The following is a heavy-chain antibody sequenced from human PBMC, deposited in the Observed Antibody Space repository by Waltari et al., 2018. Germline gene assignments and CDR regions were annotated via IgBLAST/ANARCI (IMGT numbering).Heavy chain of an antibody. CDR1: GFTFNTYW. CDR3: ARGGGSLDY. CDR2: FNRWGGVI. J-gene: IGHJ4*02. D-gene: IGHD3-10*01. Sequence: EVQLVESGGGLVRPGGSLRLSCAASGFTFNTYWMHWVRQAPGKGLVWLARFNRWGGVIMYAASVKGRFTISRDNAKNTLYLQMNSLRAEDTAVYYCARGGGSLDYWGQGTQVTVSS. V-gene: IGHV3-74*03.